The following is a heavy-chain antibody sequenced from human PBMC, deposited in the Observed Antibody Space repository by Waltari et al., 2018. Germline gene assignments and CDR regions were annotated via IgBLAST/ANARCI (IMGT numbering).Heavy chain of an antibody. V-gene: IGHV3-23*01. CDR1: GFTFSFFA. J-gene: IGHJ5*02. D-gene: IGHD3-10*01. CDR2: ISDSGGST. CDR3: AKDLGRYEVRGIST. Sequence: EVQLLESGGGLVQPGGSLRLSCAASGFTFSFFAMSWVRQAPGKGLEWVSSISDSGGSTYFADSVKGRFTISRDNYNNTLYLQMNSLRGEDTAVYYCAKDLGRYEVRGISTWGQGALVTVSS.